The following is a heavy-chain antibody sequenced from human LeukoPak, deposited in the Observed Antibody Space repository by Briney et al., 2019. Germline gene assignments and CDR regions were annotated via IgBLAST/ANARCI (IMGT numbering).Heavy chain of an antibody. V-gene: IGHV3-48*01. CDR2: ISSSSSTI. D-gene: IGHD2-15*01. J-gene: IGHJ4*02. Sequence: PGGSLRLSCAASGFTFSSYSMNWVRQAPGKGLEWVSYISSSSSTIYYADSVKGRFTISRDNAKNSLYLQMNSLRAEDTAVYYCARDLLRVAVLGYCSGGSCPGVDYWGQGTLVTVSS. CDR3: ARDLLRVAVLGYCSGGSCPGVDY. CDR1: GFTFSSYS.